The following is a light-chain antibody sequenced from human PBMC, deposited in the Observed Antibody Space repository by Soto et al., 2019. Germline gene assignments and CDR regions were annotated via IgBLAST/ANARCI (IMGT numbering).Light chain of an antibody. V-gene: IGLV2-14*03. CDR2: DVN. CDR1: SSDVGGYNY. Sequence: QLVLTQPASVSGSPGQSITISCTGTSSDVGGYNYVSWYQQHPGKAPKLLIYDVNNRPSGVSNRFSGSKSGNTASLTISGLQAEDEADYYCSSYTRSTTLVFGGGTKLTVL. CDR3: SSYTRSTTLV. J-gene: IGLJ3*02.